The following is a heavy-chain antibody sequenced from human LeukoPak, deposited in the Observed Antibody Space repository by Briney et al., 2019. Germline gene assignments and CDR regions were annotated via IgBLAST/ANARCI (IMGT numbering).Heavy chain of an antibody. J-gene: IGHJ5*02. CDR2: ISWSSGSI. Sequence: PGGSLRLSCAASGFTFDDYAMHWVRQAPGKGLEWVSGISWSSGSIGYADSVKGRFTISRDNAKNSLYLQMNSLRAEDTALYYCAKGPVGYSYGQPDNWFDPWGQGTLVTVSS. D-gene: IGHD5-18*01. V-gene: IGHV3-9*01. CDR1: GFTFDDYA. CDR3: AKGPVGYSYGQPDNWFDP.